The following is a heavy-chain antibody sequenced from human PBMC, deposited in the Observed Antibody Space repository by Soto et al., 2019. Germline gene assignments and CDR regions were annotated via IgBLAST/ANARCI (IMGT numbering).Heavy chain of an antibody. D-gene: IGHD3-22*01. CDR1: GYRFTSYW. Sequence: PGESLKISCRTYGYRFTSYWIAWVRHMPGKGLEWMGIIFPSDSDTRYSPSFQGQVTISADRSTSTVFLQWASLKASDTAVYFCARKDKSGYFNWFDPWGQGTLVTVSS. V-gene: IGHV5-51*01. CDR3: ARKDKSGYFNWFDP. CDR2: IFPSDSDT. J-gene: IGHJ5*02.